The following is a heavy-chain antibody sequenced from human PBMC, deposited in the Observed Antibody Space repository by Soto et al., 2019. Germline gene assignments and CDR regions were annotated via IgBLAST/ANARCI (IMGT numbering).Heavy chain of an antibody. CDR2: IYYSGST. D-gene: IGHD4-17*01. CDR3: ARYPDYGDFFDY. CDR1: GGSISSYY. V-gene: IGHV4-59*01. Sequence: SETLSLTCTVSGGSISSYYWSWIRQPPGKGLEWIGYIYYSGSTNYNPSLKSRVTISVDTSKNQFSLKLSSVTAADTAVYYCARYPDYGDFFDYWGQGTLVTVSS. J-gene: IGHJ4*02.